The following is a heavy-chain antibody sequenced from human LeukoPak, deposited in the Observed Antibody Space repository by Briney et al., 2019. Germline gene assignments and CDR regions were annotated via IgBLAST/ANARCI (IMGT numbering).Heavy chain of an antibody. Sequence: GGSLRLSCAASGFTFSSYWMSWVRQAPGKGLEWVANIKQDGSEKYYVDSVKGRFTISRDNAKDSMYLQMSSLGAEDTAVYYCARGGQQQMAAAGNNWFDPWGQGTLVTVSS. CDR3: ARGGQQQMAAAGNNWFDP. V-gene: IGHV3-7*01. J-gene: IGHJ5*02. CDR1: GFTFSSYW. CDR2: IKQDGSEK. D-gene: IGHD6-13*01.